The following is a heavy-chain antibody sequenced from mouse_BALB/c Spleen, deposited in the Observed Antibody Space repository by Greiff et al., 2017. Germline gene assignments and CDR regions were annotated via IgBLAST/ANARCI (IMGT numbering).Heavy chain of an antibody. D-gene: IGHD1-1*01. CDR1: GDSITSGY. Sequence: EVQRVESGPSLVKPSQTLSLTCSVTGDSITSGYWNWIRKFPGNKLEYMGYISYSGSTYYNPSLKSRISITRDTSKNQYYLQLNSVTTEDTATYYCARGYYGSSWFAYWGQGTLVTVSA. V-gene: IGHV3-8*02. CDR2: ISYSGST. CDR3: ARGYYGSSWFAY. J-gene: IGHJ3*01.